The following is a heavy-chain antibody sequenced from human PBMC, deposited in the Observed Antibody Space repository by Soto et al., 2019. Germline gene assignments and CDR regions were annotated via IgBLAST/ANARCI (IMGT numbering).Heavy chain of an antibody. CDR3: AREGSGYDQTTVTTAIFDY. V-gene: IGHV1-69*13. J-gene: IGHJ4*02. CDR2: IIPIFGTA. Sequence: ASVKVSCKASGVTFSSYAISWVRQAPGQGLEWMGGIIPIFGTANYAQKFQGRVTITADESTSTAYMELSSLRSEDTAVYYGAREGSGYDQTTVTTAIFDYWGQGTLVTVSS. D-gene: IGHD4-17*01. CDR1: GVTFSSYA.